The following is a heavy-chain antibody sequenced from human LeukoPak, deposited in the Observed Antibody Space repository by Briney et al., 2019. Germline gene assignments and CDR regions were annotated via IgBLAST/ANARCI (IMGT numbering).Heavy chain of an antibody. J-gene: IGHJ2*01. CDR3: ARHVPWRARTSRWYFDL. CDR2: IYYSGST. D-gene: IGHD3/OR15-3a*01. V-gene: IGHV4-39*01. Sequence: PSETLSLTCTVSGGSISSSSYYWGWIRQPPGKGLEWIGSIYYSGSTYYNPSLKSRVTISVDTSKNQFSLKLSSVTATDTAVYYCARHVPWRARTSRWYFDLWGRGTLVTVSS. CDR1: GGSISSSSYY.